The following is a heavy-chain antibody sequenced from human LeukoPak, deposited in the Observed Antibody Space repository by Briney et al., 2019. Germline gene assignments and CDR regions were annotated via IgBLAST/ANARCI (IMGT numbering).Heavy chain of an antibody. J-gene: IGHJ3*02. CDR3: ARDHRPYYDSSGYHPEPAFDI. V-gene: IGHV3-21*01. CDR2: ISSSSSYI. CDR1: GFTFSSYS. D-gene: IGHD3-22*01. Sequence: GGSLTLSCAASGFTFSSYSMNWVRQAPGKGLEWVSSISSSSSYIYYADSVKGRFTISRDNDKNSLYLQMNSLSAEDTAVYYCARDHRPYYDSSGYHPEPAFDIWGQGTMVTVSS.